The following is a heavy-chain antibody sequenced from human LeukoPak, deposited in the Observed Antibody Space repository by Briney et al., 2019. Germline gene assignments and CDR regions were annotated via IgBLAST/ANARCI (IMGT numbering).Heavy chain of an antibody. CDR3: ARIPTVTFFDY. CDR2: IYYSGST. V-gene: IGHV4-59*12. J-gene: IGHJ4*02. CDR1: GGSISDYY. Sequence: SETLSLTCTVSGGSISDYYWSWIRQPPGKGLDWIGYIYYSGSTNYNPSLKSRVTISVDTSKNQFSLKLSSVTAADTAVYYCARIPTVTFFDYWGQGTLVTVSS. D-gene: IGHD4-17*01.